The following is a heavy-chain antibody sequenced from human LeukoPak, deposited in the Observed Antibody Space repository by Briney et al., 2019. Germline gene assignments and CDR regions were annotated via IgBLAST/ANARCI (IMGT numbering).Heavy chain of an antibody. CDR1: GFTFSNGW. J-gene: IGHJ4*02. Sequence: PGGSLRLSCAASGFTFSNGWMSWVRQAPGKGLEWVGRIKSKTDGGTTDYATPVKGRFTISRDDSKNTLYLQMNSLKAEDTAMYYCTAYAPEDYWGQGTLVTVSS. D-gene: IGHD4-17*01. CDR3: TAYAPEDY. V-gene: IGHV3-15*01. CDR2: IKSKTDGGTT.